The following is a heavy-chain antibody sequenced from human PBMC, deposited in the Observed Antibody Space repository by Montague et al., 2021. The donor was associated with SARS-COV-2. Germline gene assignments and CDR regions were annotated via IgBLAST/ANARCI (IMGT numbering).Heavy chain of an antibody. D-gene: IGHD3-10*01. CDR2: INHSGSA. V-gene: IGHV4-34*01. Sequence: SETLSLTCAGYGGSCSGYYWSWIRQPPGKGLEWIGEINHSGSANYNPSLKSRVTISVDTSKNQFSLKLSSVTAADTAVYYCARVRYYGSGTSLGMDVWGQGTTVTVSS. J-gene: IGHJ6*02. CDR3: ARVRYYGSGTSLGMDV. CDR1: GGSCSGYY.